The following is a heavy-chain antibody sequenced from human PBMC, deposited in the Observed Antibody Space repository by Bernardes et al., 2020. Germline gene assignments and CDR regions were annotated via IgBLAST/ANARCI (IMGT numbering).Heavy chain of an antibody. CDR2: ISGSGSYT. D-gene: IGHD2-21*02. V-gene: IGHV3-23*01. J-gene: IGHJ4*02. CDR3: ARAFCGGDCYQRVYYFDY. CDR1: GFMFRSYA. Sequence: GGSLRLSCAASGFMFRSYAMSWVRQAPGTGLEWVSGISGSGSYTYYADSVKGRFTISRDNSKNTLYLQMNSLRAEDTAVYYCARAFCGGDCYQRVYYFDYWGQETLVTVSS.